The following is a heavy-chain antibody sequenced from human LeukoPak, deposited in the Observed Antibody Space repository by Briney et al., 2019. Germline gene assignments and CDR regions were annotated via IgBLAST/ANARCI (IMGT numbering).Heavy chain of an antibody. J-gene: IGHJ4*02. CDR3: ARYITAGQYYFDY. CDR2: IYTSGST. D-gene: IGHD1-14*01. CDR1: GGSISSGSYY. Sequence: ASQTLSLTCTVSGGSISSGSYYWRWIRQPAGKGLEWIGRIYTSGSTNYNPSLKSRVTISVDTSKNQFSLKLSSVTAADTAVYYCARYITAGQYYFDYWGQGTLVTVSS. V-gene: IGHV4-61*02.